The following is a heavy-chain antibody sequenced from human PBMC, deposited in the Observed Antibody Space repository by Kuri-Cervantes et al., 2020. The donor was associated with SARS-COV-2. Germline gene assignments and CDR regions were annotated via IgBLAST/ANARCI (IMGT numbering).Heavy chain of an antibody. Sequence: SFAIPGDIVPNNIGAWNWTRQSPERGLEWLGRTYYRSKWYNAYQTSVQSRISINPDTSKNQFYLHLKSVTPEDTAVYYCAREVYCNGGSCYGDNWFDPWGQGTLVTVSS. J-gene: IGHJ5*02. CDR2: TYYRSKWYN. D-gene: IGHD2-15*01. V-gene: IGHV6-1*01. CDR3: AREVYCNGGSCYGDNWFDP. CDR1: GDIVPNNIGA.